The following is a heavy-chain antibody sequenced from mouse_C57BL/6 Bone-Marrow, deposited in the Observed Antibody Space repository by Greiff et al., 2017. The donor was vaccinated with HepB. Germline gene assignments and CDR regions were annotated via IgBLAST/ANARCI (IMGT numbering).Heavy chain of an antibody. CDR3: ARGNPPFAY. Sequence: VQLQQSGAELVRPGASVKLSCKASGYTFTDYYINWVKQRPGQGLEWIARIYPGSGNTYYNEKFKGKATLTAEKSSSTAYMQLSSLTSEDSAVYFCARGNPPFAYWGQGTLVTVSA. J-gene: IGHJ3*01. CDR1: GYTFTDYY. V-gene: IGHV1-76*01. CDR2: IYPGSGNT.